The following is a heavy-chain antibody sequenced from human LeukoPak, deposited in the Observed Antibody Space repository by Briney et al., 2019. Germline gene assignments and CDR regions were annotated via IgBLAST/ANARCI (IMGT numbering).Heavy chain of an antibody. CDR3: ARTNAFDI. CDR1: GGSISTNY. V-gene: IGHV4-59*01. CDR2: IYYSGST. Sequence: SATLSLTCTVSGGSISTNYWSWIRPPPGKGLEWIGYIYYSGSTNYNPSLKSRVTMSVDTSKNQFSLRLSSVTAADTAVYYCARTNAFDIWGQGTMVTVSS. J-gene: IGHJ3*02.